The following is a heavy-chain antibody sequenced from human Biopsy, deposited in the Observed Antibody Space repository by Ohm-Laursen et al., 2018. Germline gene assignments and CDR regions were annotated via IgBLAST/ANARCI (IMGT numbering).Heavy chain of an antibody. D-gene: IGHD1-1*01. CDR1: GYAVTEFS. V-gene: IGHV1-24*01. CDR2: FAPKNGKT. J-gene: IGHJ4*02. CDR3: AADINVWNVNY. Sequence: GASVKVSCKVSGYAVTEFSMHWVRQSPGKGLEWMGGFAPKNGKTIYAQKFQGRVTMTEDTSTDTAYMELRSLRSEDTAVYYCAADINVWNVNYWGQGTQVTVSS.